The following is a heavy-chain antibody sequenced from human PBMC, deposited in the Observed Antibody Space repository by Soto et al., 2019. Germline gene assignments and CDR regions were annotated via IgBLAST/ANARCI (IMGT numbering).Heavy chain of an antibody. CDR3: AKDRWSGYRSRFGMDV. CDR1: GFTFSSYG. J-gene: IGHJ6*02. CDR2: ISYDGSNK. Sequence: GGSLRLSCAASGFTFSSYGMHWVRQAPGKGLEWVAVISYDGSNKYYADSVKGRFTISRDNSKNTLYLQMNSLRAEDTAVYYCAKDRWSGYRSRFGMDVWGQGTTVTVSS. V-gene: IGHV3-30*18. D-gene: IGHD3-3*01.